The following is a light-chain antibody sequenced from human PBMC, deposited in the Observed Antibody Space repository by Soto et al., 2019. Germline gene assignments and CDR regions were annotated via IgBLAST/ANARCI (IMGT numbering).Light chain of an antibody. CDR2: KTS. V-gene: IGKV1-5*03. Sequence: DIQVTQSPSTLSAFVGDRVILTCRASQNVNIWLAWYQQRPRKAPKLLIYKTSSLESGDPSRFSGSGSGTEFTLTISSLETDDFGTYFCLQYNSLPYTFGQGTKLEIK. J-gene: IGKJ2*01. CDR3: LQYNSLPYT. CDR1: QNVNIW.